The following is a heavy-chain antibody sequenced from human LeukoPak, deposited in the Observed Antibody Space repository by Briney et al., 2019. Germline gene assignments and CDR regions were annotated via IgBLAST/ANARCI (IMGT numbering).Heavy chain of an antibody. Sequence: PSETLSLTCAVSGGSISSGGYSWSWIRQPPGKGLEWIGYIYHSGSTYYNPSLKSRVTISVDRSKNQFSLKLSSVTAADTAVYYCARGYFDWLLSRWFDPWGQGTLVTVSS. CDR3: ARGYFDWLLSRWFDP. CDR2: IYHSGST. V-gene: IGHV4-30-2*01. CDR1: GGSISSGGYS. J-gene: IGHJ5*02. D-gene: IGHD3-9*01.